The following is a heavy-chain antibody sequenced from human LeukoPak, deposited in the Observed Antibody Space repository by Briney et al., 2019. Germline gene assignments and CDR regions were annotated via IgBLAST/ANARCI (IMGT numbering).Heavy chain of an antibody. V-gene: IGHV1-2*02. Sequence: ASVGVSCTTSGYTFSAHYLHWVRQAPGQRPEWVGRIDPASGGTHYAQNFQGRVTVTRDTSTTTVDMELSGLRSDDTAVYYCARVPGPYTTSRFDFWGQGTLVTVSS. D-gene: IGHD2-2*02. CDR3: ARVPGPYTTSRFDF. J-gene: IGHJ4*02. CDR2: IDPASGGT. CDR1: GYTFSAHY.